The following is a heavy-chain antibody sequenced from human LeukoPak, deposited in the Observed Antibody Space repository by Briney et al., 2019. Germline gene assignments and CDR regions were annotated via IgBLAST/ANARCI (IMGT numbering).Heavy chain of an antibody. Sequence: ASVTVSCKTSAYTFIDYYIHWVRQAPGQGLEWMGWINPSSGGTNYAQKFQGRVTMTRDTAISTAYMELSSLRSDDTAVYYCAREGGTIAATYNWFDPWGQGTVVSVCS. CDR3: AREGGTIAATYNWFDP. CDR1: AYTFIDYY. V-gene: IGHV1-2*02. D-gene: IGHD6-13*01. J-gene: IGHJ5*02. CDR2: INPSSGGT.